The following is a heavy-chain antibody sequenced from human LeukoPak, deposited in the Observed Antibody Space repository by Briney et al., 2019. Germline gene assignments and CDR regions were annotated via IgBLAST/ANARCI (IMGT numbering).Heavy chain of an antibody. J-gene: IGHJ5*02. V-gene: IGHV4-34*01. CDR3: AREEADQWLVQNWFDP. D-gene: IGHD6-19*01. Sequence: KASETLSLTCGVYGGSFSGYYWSWIRQPPGKGLEWIGEINDSGSTNYNPSLKSRATISADTSKNQFSLKLSSVTAADTAVYYCAREEADQWLVQNWFDPWGQGTLVTVSS. CDR2: INDSGST. CDR1: GGSFSGYY.